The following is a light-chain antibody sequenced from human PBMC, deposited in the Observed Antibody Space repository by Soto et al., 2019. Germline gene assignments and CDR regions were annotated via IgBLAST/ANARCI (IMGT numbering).Light chain of an antibody. CDR2: SNH. CDR3: AAWYDSLNGLYV. Sequence: QSVLTQPPSASGTPGQRVTISCSASSGSLSVDWYQHLPGTAPKLLIQSNHQRPSGVPDRFSGSKSGTSASLAISGLQSEDDADYYCAAWYDSLNGLYVFGTGTKLTVL. V-gene: IGLV1-44*01. J-gene: IGLJ1*01. CDR1: SGSLS.